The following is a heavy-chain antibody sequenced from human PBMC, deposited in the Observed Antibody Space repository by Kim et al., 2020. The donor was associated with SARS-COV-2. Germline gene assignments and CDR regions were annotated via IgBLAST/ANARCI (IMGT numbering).Heavy chain of an antibody. CDR1: GGSISSSSYY. J-gene: IGHJ5*02. D-gene: IGHD3-9*01. Sequence: SETLSLTCTVSGGSISSSSYYWGWIRQPPGKGLEWIGSIYYSGSTYYNPSLKSRVTISVDTSKNQFSLKLSSVTAADTAVYYCARHRPTEHYDILTGPGPFDPWGQGTLVTVSS. V-gene: IGHV4-39*01. CDR3: ARHRPTEHYDILTGPGPFDP. CDR2: IYYSGST.